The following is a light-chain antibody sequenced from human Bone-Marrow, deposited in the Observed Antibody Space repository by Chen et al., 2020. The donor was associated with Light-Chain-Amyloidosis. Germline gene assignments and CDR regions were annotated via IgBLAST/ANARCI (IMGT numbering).Light chain of an antibody. Sequence: SYELTHPPSVSVSPGQTARITCSGDDLPTKYAYWYQQKPGQAPVLVINRDTERPAGISERLSGYSSGTTATLTISGVQAEDEADYHCQSADSSGTYEVIFGGGTKLTVL. V-gene: IGLV3-25*03. J-gene: IGLJ2*01. CDR2: RDT. CDR1: DLPTKY. CDR3: QSADSSGTYEVI.